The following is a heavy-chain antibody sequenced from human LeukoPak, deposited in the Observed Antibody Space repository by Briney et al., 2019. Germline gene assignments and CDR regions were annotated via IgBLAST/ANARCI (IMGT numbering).Heavy chain of an antibody. J-gene: IGHJ4*02. CDR1: GGTFSSYA. CDR2: IIPIFGTA. D-gene: IGHD3-22*01. V-gene: IGHV1-69*13. Sequence: SVKVSCKASGGTFSSYAISWVRQAPGQGLEWMGGIIPIFGTANYAQKFQGRVTITADESTSTAYMELSSLRSEDTAVYYCARTYYYDSSGYYYLDYWGQGTLLTVSS. CDR3: ARTYYYDSSGYYYLDY.